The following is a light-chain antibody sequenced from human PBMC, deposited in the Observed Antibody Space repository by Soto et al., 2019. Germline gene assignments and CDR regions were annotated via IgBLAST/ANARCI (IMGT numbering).Light chain of an antibody. J-gene: IGKJ5*01. CDR2: AAS. V-gene: IGKV1-39*01. CDR3: QQSYSTPHT. Sequence: DIQMTQSPSTLSASVGDRVSISCRASQSISSYLNWYQQKPGKAPKLLIYAASSLQSGVPSRFSGSGSGTDFTLTISSLQPEDFATYYCQQSYSTPHTFGQGIRLE. CDR1: QSISSY.